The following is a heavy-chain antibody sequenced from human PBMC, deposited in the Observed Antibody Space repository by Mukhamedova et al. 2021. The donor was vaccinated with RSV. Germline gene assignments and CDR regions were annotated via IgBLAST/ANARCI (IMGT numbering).Heavy chain of an antibody. CDR1: SSYG. CDR2: IWYDGSNK. D-gene: IGHD3-10*01. J-gene: IGHJ2*01. V-gene: IGHV3-33*01. CDR3: ARPYGSGRYSPSYWYFDL. Sequence: SSYGMHWVRQAPGKGLEWVAVIWYDGSNKYYADSVKGRFTISRDNSKNTLYLQMNSLRAEDTAVYYCARPYGSGRYSPSYWYFDL.